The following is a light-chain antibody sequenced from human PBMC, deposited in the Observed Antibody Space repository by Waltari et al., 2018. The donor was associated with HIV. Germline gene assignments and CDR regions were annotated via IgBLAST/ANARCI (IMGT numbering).Light chain of an antibody. J-gene: IGLJ1*01. Sequence: QSALTQPRSVSGSPGQSVTISCTGTRSDVGDYTSVSWYQQHPGKAPKLMIYDVSKWPSGVPDRFSGSKSGNTASLTISGLQAEDEADYYCCSYAGTYTYVFGTGTKVTVL. CDR2: DVS. CDR1: RSDVGDYTS. CDR3: CSYAGTYTYV. V-gene: IGLV2-11*01.